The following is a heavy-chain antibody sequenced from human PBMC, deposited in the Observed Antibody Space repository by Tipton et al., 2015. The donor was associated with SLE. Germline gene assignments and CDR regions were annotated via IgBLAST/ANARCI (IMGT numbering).Heavy chain of an antibody. J-gene: IGHJ6*02. CDR3: ARRVGSYYGMDV. CDR1: GFTFSNSA. Sequence: SLRLSCAASGFTFSNSAMSWVRQAPGKGLEWVANIKQDGSEKYYVDSVKGRFTIPRDNAKNTLYLQMNSLRAEDTAVYYCARRVGSYYGMDVWGQGTTVTVSS. V-gene: IGHV3-7*01. CDR2: IKQDGSEK. D-gene: IGHD3-10*01.